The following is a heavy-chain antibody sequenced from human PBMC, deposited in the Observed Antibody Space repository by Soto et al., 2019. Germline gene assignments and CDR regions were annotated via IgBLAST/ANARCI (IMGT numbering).Heavy chain of an antibody. CDR1: GYTFTGYY. Sequence: ASVKVSCKASGYTFTGYYRHWVRQAPGQGLEWMGWINPNSGGTNYAQKFQGWVTMTRDTSISTAYMELSRLRSDDTAVYYCARGMVPSSFSCFDPWGQGTLVTVSS. V-gene: IGHV1-2*04. CDR2: INPNSGGT. J-gene: IGHJ5*02. D-gene: IGHD2-2*01. CDR3: ARGMVPSSFSCFDP.